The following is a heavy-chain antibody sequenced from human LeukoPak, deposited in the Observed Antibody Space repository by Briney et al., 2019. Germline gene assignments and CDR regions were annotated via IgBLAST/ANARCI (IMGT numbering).Heavy chain of an antibody. CDR2: ISGSGGST. CDR3: AKDSSPNSSGYLDY. J-gene: IGHJ4*02. V-gene: IGHV3-23*01. CDR1: GFTFSSYA. Sequence: PGGSLRLSCAASGFTFSSYAMSWVRQAPGKGLEWVSAISGSGGSTYYADSVKGRFTISRDNSKNTLYLQMNSLRAEDTAVYYCAKDSSPNSSGYLDYWGQGTLVTVSS. D-gene: IGHD3-22*01.